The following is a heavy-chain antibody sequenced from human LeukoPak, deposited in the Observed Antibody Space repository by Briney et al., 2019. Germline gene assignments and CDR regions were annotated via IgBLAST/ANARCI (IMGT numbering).Heavy chain of an antibody. J-gene: IGHJ4*02. CDR2: ISAYNGNT. CDR1: GYTFTSYG. D-gene: IGHD4-23*01. Sequence: GASVKVSCKASGYTFTSYGISWVRQAPGQGLEWMGWISAYNGNTNYAQKFQGRVTMTRNTSISTAYMELSSLRSEDTAVYYCARGPNYGGNSWGQGTLVTVSS. CDR3: ARGPNYGGNS. V-gene: IGHV1-18*01.